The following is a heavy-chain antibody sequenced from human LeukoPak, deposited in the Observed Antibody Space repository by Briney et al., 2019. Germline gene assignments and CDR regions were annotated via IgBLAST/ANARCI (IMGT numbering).Heavy chain of an antibody. CDR1: GYTFTSYG. CDR2: INPNSGGT. V-gene: IGHV1-2*02. J-gene: IGHJ4*02. Sequence: RASVKVSCKASGYTFTSYGISWVRQAPGQGLEWMGWINPNSGGTNYAQKFQGRVTMTRDTSISTAYMELSRLRSDDTAVYYCAKTYMVRGVPRYFDYWGQGTLVTVSS. D-gene: IGHD3-10*01. CDR3: AKTYMVRGVPRYFDY.